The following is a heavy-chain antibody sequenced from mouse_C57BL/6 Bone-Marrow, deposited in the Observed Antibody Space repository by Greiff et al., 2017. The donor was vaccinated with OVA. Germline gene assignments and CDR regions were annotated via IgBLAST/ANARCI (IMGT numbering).Heavy chain of an antibody. CDR2: IYPRSGNT. CDR1: GYTFTSYG. CDR3: AREGGSSGYFDV. Sequence: QVQLQQSGAELVRPGASVKLSCKASGYTFTSYGISWVKQRTGQGLEWIGEIYPRSGNTYYNEKFKGKATLTADKSSSTAYMKLSSLTSEDSAVYFCAREGGSSGYFDVWGTGTTVTVSS. V-gene: IGHV1-81*01. J-gene: IGHJ1*03.